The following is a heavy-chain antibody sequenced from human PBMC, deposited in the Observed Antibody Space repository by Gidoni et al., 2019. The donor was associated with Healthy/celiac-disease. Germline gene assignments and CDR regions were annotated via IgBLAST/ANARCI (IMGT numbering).Heavy chain of an antibody. J-gene: IGHJ4*02. D-gene: IGHD3-3*01. CDR2: T. V-gene: IGHV4-30-2*05. Sequence: TYYNPSLKSRVPISVDTSKNQFTLKLSSVTAADTAVYYCARGTYYDFWSGYYPPSFDYWGQGTLVTVSS. CDR3: ARGTYYDFWSGYYPPSFDY.